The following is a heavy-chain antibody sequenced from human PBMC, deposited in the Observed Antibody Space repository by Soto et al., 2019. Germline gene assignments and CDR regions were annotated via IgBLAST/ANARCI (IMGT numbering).Heavy chain of an antibody. V-gene: IGHV4-31*03. J-gene: IGHJ5*02. CDR3: ARCSIAGTLTDNWFDP. CDR2: IYYSGST. CDR1: GGSISSGGYY. Sequence: QVQLQESGPGLVKPSQTLSLTCTVSGGSISSGGYYWSWIRQHPGKGLEWIGYIYYSGSTYYNPSLKSRVTISVDTSKNPFSLKLSSVTAADTAVYYCARCSIAGTLTDNWFDPWGQGTLVTVSS. D-gene: IGHD1-20*01.